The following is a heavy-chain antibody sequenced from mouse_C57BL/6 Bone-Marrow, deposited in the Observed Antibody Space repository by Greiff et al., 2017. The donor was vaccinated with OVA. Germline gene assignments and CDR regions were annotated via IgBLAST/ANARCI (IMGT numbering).Heavy chain of an antibody. D-gene: IGHD2-4*01. J-gene: IGHJ3*01. Sequence: VQLQQSGPELVKPGASVKISCKASGYTFTDYYMNWVKQSHGKSLEWIGDINPHNGGTSFNQKFKGKATLTVDKSSSTAYMELRSLTSEDSAVYYCARPRYDYDEAWFAYWGQGTLVTVSA. CDR1: GYTFTDYY. CDR3: ARPRYDYDEAWFAY. CDR2: INPHNGGT. V-gene: IGHV1-26*01.